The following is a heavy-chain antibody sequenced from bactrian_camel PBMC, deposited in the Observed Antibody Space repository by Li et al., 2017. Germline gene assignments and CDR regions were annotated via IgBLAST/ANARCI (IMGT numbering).Heavy chain of an antibody. Sequence: HVQLVESGGGSVQPGESLKLSCVGIGYNYRSYCMGWFRQAPGKEREGVAAIDSEGSTKYAESVKGRFTISYDNVNKTVYLQMSSLRPEDTGMYYCAFGIYKCPSALAPRFFAYWGQGTQVTVS. CDR1: GYNYRSYC. CDR2: IDSEGST. CDR3: AFGIYKCPSALAPRFFAY. V-gene: IGHV3S53*01. D-gene: IGHD7*01. J-gene: IGHJ4*01.